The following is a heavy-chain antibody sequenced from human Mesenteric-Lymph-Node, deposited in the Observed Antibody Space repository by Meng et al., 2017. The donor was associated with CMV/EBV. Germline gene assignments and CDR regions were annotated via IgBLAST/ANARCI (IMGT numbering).Heavy chain of an antibody. CDR3: AKNGAYCGGDCYSHFAY. Sequence: GESLKISCAASGFAFSTYGMHWVRQAPGKGLEWVAFIRYDGGYTCYADSVKGRFTISRDNSKNTLYLQMNSLRAEDTAVYYCAKNGAYCGGDCYSHFAYWGQGTLVTVSS. D-gene: IGHD2-21*01. CDR1: GFAFSTYG. J-gene: IGHJ4*02. V-gene: IGHV3-30*02. CDR2: IRYDGGYT.